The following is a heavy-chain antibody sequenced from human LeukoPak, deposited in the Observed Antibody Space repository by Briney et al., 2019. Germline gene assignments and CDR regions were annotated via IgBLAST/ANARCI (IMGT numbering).Heavy chain of an antibody. Sequence: AGSLRLSCGASGFTFRKYTIKWIRQAPGRGVEWVSAISGGDTRYYADSVSGRFTVTRDNAKNIVYLQMGNLRPDDTATYFCAKNRVPATVWTSDLWGRGTLVTVSS. CDR1: GFTFRKYT. V-gene: IGHV3-23*01. D-gene: IGHD3/OR15-3a*01. CDR3: AKNRVPATVWTSDL. CDR2: ISGGDTR. J-gene: IGHJ3*01.